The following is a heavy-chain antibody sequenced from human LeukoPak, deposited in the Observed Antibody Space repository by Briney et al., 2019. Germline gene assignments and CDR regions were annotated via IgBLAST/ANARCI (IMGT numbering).Heavy chain of an antibody. J-gene: IGHJ4*02. V-gene: IGHV3-7*01. CDR1: GFSISNYW. Sequence: GGSLRLSCAVSGFSISNYWMTWVRQAPGKGLEWVANIKGDGSERYYVDSVKGRFTISRDNAKNSLYLQMNSLRAEDTAVYYCARGDYYDSSGYLNYWGQGTLVTVSS. D-gene: IGHD3-22*01. CDR3: ARGDYYDSSGYLNY. CDR2: IKGDGSER.